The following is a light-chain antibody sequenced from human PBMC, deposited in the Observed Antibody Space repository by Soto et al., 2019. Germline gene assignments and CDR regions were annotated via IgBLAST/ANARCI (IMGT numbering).Light chain of an antibody. Sequence: ILLSKSPATLSLSLGEGATLSCRASLSVLNYLAWYQQTTGKAPRLLIYDASNRDTGVPPRFSGSGSWTDFTLTISRLEPDDVAVYYCQQRSNWPRTFGQGTKVDIK. CDR3: QQRSNWPRT. CDR2: DAS. V-gene: IGKV3-11*01. CDR1: LSVLNY. J-gene: IGKJ1*01.